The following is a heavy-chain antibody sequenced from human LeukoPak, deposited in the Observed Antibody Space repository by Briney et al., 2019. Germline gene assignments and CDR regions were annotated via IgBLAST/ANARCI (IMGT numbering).Heavy chain of an antibody. CDR2: TYYRSKWYN. Sequence: SQTLSLTCAISGDSVSSNSAAWNWIRQSPSRGLEWLGRTYYRSKWYNDYAVSVKSRITINPDTSKNQFSLQLNSVTPEDTAVYYCARVQGYYDSSGYDPWTYGMDVWGQGTTVTVSS. V-gene: IGHV6-1*01. D-gene: IGHD3-22*01. J-gene: IGHJ6*02. CDR1: GDSVSSNSAA. CDR3: ARVQGYYDSSGYDPWTYGMDV.